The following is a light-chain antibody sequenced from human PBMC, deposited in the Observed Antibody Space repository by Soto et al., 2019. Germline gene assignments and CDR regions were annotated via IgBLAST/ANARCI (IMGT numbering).Light chain of an antibody. J-gene: IGKJ1*01. CDR2: GAS. CDR3: QHYNNWPPWT. Sequence: EIVMTQSPATQSVSPGERATLSCRASQSISSNLAWYQQKPGQAPRLLIYGASTRATGIPARFSGSGSGTDFSLTISSLQSEDFALYYCQHYNNWPPWTFGQGTKVEIK. V-gene: IGKV3-15*01. CDR1: QSISSN.